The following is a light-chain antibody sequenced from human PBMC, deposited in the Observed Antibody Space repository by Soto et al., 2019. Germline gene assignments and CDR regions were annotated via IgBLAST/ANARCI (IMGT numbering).Light chain of an antibody. CDR1: QSLSNN. CDR3: QQYDNWPYT. J-gene: IGKJ2*01. Sequence: EIVMTHSPATLSVSPGERATLSCRASQSLSNNLAWYQQKPGQAPRLLIYGASTKATAIPARFSGSGSRTEFTLTISSLQSEDFAVYFCQQYDNWPYTFGQGTKLEIK. CDR2: GAS. V-gene: IGKV3-15*01.